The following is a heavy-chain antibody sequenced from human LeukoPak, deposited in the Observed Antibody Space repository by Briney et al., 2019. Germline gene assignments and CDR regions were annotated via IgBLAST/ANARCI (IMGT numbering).Heavy chain of an antibody. J-gene: IGHJ5*02. D-gene: IGHD3-10*01. CDR3: ARGDGSGSGRWFDP. V-gene: IGHV4-30-2*01. CDR1: GASISSGTYS. CDR2: IYHTGST. Sequence: SETLSLTCTVSGASISSGTYSWSWIRQPPGEGLEWIGYIYHTGSTYYNPSLKSRVTISVDRSKNQFSLNLNSVTAADAALYYCARGDGSGSGRWFDPWGQGTLITVSS.